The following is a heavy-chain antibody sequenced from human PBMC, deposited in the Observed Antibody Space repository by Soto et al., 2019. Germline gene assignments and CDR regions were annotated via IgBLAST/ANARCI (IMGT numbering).Heavy chain of an antibody. J-gene: IGHJ4*02. CDR3: AKDGERLQGKVY. Sequence: QVQLVQSGAEVKKPGASVKVSCKVSGYTLTELSMHLVRQAPGKGLEWMGGFDPEDGEPIYAQKFQGRVTMTDDTSTDTAYMELSSLRSEDTAVYYCAKDGERLQGKVYWGQRTLVTVSS. D-gene: IGHD6-25*01. CDR2: FDPEDGEP. CDR1: GYTLTELS. V-gene: IGHV1-24*01.